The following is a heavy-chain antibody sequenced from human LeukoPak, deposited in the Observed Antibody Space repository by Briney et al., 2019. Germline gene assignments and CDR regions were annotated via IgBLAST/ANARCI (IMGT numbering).Heavy chain of an antibody. D-gene: IGHD3-16*01. CDR1: GGSFSGYY. J-gene: IGHJ4*02. CDR3: ARHGGSSILYHFDY. V-gene: IGHV4-34*01. CDR2: INHSGST. Sequence: PSETLSLTCAVYGGSFSGYYWSWIRQPPGKGLEWIGEINHSGSTNYNPSLRGRVTISVDTSKKQFSLKLSSVTAADTALYYCARHGGSSILYHFDYWGQGTLVTVSS.